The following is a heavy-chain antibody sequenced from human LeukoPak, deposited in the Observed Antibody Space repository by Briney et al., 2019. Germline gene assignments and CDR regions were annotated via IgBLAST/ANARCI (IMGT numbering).Heavy chain of an antibody. J-gene: IGHJ5*02. CDR1: GYTFTGYY. V-gene: IGHV1-2*02. D-gene: IGHD3-10*01. CDR3: ARVSVRFGELFAPENWFDP. CDR2: INPNSGGT. Sequence: ASVKVSCKASGYTFTGYYMHWVRQAPGQGLEWMGWINPNSGGTNYAQKFQGRVTMTRDTSISTAYMELSRLRSDDTAVYYCARVSVRFGELFAPENWFDPWGQGTLVTVSS.